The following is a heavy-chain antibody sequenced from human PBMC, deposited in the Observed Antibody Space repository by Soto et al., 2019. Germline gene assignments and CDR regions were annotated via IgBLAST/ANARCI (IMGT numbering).Heavy chain of an antibody. Sequence: SETLSLTCAVYGGSFSGYYWSWICQPPGKGLEWIGEINHSGSTNYNPSLKSRVTISVDTSKNQFSLKLSSVTAADTAVYYCGRGRYYYDSSGNNNFDYWGQGTLVTVSS. CDR2: INHSGST. D-gene: IGHD3-22*01. CDR3: GRGRYYYDSSGNNNFDY. CDR1: GGSFSGYY. V-gene: IGHV4-34*01. J-gene: IGHJ4*02.